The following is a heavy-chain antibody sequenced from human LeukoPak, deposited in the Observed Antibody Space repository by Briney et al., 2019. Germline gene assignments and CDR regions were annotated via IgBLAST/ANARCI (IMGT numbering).Heavy chain of an antibody. CDR2: IKQDGSEK. D-gene: IGHD4-23*01. Sequence: GGSLRLSCAASGFTFSSYWMSWVRQAPGKGLEWVANIKQDGSEKYYVDSVKGRFTISRDNAKNSLYLQMNSLRAEDTAVYYCARLGSPVEGYFDYWGQGTLVTVSS. CDR3: ARLGSPVEGYFDY. J-gene: IGHJ4*02. V-gene: IGHV3-7*01. CDR1: GFTFSSYW.